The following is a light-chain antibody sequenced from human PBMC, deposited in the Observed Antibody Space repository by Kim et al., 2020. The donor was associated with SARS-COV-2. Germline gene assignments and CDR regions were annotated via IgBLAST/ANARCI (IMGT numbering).Light chain of an antibody. CDR3: QSYDSKLSGWV. CDR1: SSNIGTGYD. V-gene: IGLV1-40*01. Sequence: VSMTWTGSSSNIGTGYDVHWYRHLPGTAPKVFIFGNNNRPSGVPDRFSGSKSGTSASLAITGLQAEDEADYYCQSYDSKLSGWVFGGGTQLTVL. CDR2: GNN. J-gene: IGLJ3*02.